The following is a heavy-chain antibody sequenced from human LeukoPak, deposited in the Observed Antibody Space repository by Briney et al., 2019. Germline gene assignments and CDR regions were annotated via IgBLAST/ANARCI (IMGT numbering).Heavy chain of an antibody. CDR2: IYTSGST. CDR1: GGSMSDFY. V-gene: IGHV4-4*07. D-gene: IGHD6-13*01. CDR3: ARGFGSSWYYFDC. Sequence: SEALSLTCTVSGGSMSDFYWSWIRQPAGKGLEWIGRIYTSGSTVYSPSLKSRVTMSVDTSKNQFSLKLSSVTAADTAVYFCARGFGSSWYYFDCWGQGTLVTVSS. J-gene: IGHJ4*02.